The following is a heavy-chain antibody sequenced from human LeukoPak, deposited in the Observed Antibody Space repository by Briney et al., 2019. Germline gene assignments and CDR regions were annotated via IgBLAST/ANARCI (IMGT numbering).Heavy chain of an antibody. CDR3: ASPYSGYDYGLDN. V-gene: IGHV3-30*04. D-gene: IGHD5-12*01. Sequence: PGGSLRLSCAAPGFTFSSYPMHWVRQAPGKGLEWVAVISYDGSNKYYADSVKGRFTISRDNSKNTLYLQMNSLRAEDTAVYYCASPYSGYDYGLDNWGQGTLVTVSS. CDR1: GFTFSSYP. CDR2: ISYDGSNK. J-gene: IGHJ4*02.